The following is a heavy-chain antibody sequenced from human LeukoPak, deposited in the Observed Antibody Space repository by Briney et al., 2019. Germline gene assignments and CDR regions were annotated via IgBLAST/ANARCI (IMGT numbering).Heavy chain of an antibody. V-gene: IGHV1-18*01. CDR2: ISAYNGNT. CDR3: ARAHYDFWSGYYYYYYGMDV. D-gene: IGHD3-3*01. Sequence: ASVKVSCKASGYTFTSYGISWVRQAPGQGLELMGWISAYNGNTNYAQKLQGRVTMTTDTSTSTAYMELRSLRSDDTAVYYCARAHYDFWSGYYYYYYGMDVWGQGTTVTVSS. J-gene: IGHJ6*02. CDR1: GYTFTSYG.